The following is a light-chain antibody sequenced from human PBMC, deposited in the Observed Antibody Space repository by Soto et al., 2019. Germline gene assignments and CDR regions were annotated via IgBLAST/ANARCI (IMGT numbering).Light chain of an antibody. CDR2: AVN. Sequence: QSVLTQPPSASGSPGQSVTISCTGTSSDVGGYNYVSWYQQHPGKAPKLIIYAVNKWPSGVPDRFSGSKSGNTASLTVSGLQAEDEADYYRSSYAGTSYIVFGSGTKSPS. CDR3: SSYAGTSYIV. V-gene: IGLV2-8*01. CDR1: SSDVGGYNY. J-gene: IGLJ1*01.